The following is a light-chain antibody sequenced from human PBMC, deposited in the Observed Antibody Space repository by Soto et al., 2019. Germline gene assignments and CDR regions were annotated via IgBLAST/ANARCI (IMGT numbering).Light chain of an antibody. CDR3: QQYGSSPWT. V-gene: IGKV3-20*01. CDR2: GAS. Sequence: DIVMTHSPATLSLSPVEIATLPCRASQSVSSYLAWYQQKPGQAPRLLIYGASSRATGIPDRFSGSGSGTDFTLTISRLEPEDFAVYYCQQYGSSPWTFGQGTTVDIK. J-gene: IGKJ1*01. CDR1: QSVSSY.